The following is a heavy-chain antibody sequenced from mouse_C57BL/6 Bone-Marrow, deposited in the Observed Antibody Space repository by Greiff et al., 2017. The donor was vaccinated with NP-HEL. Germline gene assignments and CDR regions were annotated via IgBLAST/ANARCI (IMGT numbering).Heavy chain of an antibody. CDR3: ARAPFYDGYYGN. Sequence: VQLQQSGPGLVKPSQSLSLTCSVTGYYITSGYYWNWIRQFPGNQLEWMGYISYDGSNNYNPSLQNRISITRDTSKNQFFLKLNSVTTEDTATNYCARAPFYDGYYGNWGQGTLVTVSA. D-gene: IGHD2-3*01. J-gene: IGHJ3*01. CDR1: GYYITSGYY. CDR2: ISYDGSN. V-gene: IGHV3-6*01.